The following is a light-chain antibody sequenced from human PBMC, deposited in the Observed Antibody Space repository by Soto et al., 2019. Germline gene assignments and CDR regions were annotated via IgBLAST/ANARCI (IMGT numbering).Light chain of an antibody. V-gene: IGKV3-20*01. CDR2: AAS. CDR1: QSVSSSY. CDR3: QRFGDSRRT. Sequence: EIVLTQSPGTLSLSPGERATLSCRASQSVSSSYLAWYQQKPGQAPRLLIYAASSRATGIPDRFSGSGSGTDFTLTINRLEPDDFAVYYCQRFGDSRRTFGQGTKVEVK. J-gene: IGKJ1*01.